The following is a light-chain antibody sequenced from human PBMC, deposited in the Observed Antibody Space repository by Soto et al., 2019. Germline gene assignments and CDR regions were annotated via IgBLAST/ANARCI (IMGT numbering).Light chain of an antibody. Sequence: QSVLTQPPSASGTPGQIVAISCSGSSSNIGSNTVTWYQQLPGTAPKLLIYSTSQRSSGVPGRFSGSKSGASASLSISGLRSEEEADYYCAAWDDRLDVYVFGTGTKLTVL. V-gene: IGLV1-44*01. CDR1: SSNIGSNT. CDR3: AAWDDRLDVYV. J-gene: IGLJ1*01. CDR2: STS.